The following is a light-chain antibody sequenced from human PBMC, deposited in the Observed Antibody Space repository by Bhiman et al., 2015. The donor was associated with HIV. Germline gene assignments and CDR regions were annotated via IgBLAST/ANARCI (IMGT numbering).Light chain of an antibody. CDR3: QVWDTSSDHLWV. V-gene: IGLV3-25*03. CDR1: ALPKQY. CDR2: KDS. J-gene: IGLJ3*02. Sequence: SYELTQPPSVSVSPGQTARITCSGDALPKQYAYWYQQKPGQAPVLVIYKDSERPSGIPERFSGSSSGTTVTLTISGVQAEDEADYYCQVWDTSSDHLWVFGGGTQLTVL.